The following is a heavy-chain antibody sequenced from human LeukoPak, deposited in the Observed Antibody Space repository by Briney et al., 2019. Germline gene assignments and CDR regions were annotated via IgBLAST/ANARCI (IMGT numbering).Heavy chain of an antibody. CDR1: GFTFSSYY. J-gene: IGHJ2*01. Sequence: GGSLRLSCAASGFTFSSYYMHWVRQAPGKGLVWVSRIDSDGSSTRCADSVKGRFTISRDNAKSTLYLEMNSLRAEDTAVYYCARRGKYWYFDLWGRGTLVTVSS. V-gene: IGHV3-74*01. CDR3: ARRGKYWYFDL. CDR2: IDSDGSST. D-gene: IGHD3-10*01.